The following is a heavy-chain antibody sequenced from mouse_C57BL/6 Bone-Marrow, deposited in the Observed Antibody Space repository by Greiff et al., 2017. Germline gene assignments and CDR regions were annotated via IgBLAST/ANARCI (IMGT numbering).Heavy chain of an antibody. CDR1: GYSITSDY. J-gene: IGHJ2*01. CDR3: ARYRDYPWYFDY. CDR2: ISYSGST. D-gene: IGHD2-4*01. Sequence: EVKVVESGPGLAKPSQTLSLTCSVTGYSITSDYWNWIRKFPGNKLEYMGYISYSGSTYYNPSPKSRISITRDTSKNQYYLQLNSVTTEDTATYYCARYRDYPWYFDYWGQGTTLTVSS. V-gene: IGHV3-8*01.